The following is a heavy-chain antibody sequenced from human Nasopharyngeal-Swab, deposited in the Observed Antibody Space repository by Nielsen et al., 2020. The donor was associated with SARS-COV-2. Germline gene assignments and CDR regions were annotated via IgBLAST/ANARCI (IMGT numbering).Heavy chain of an antibody. CDR2: IGGSGGST. Sequence: VRQMPGKGLEWVSAIGGSGGSTYYADSVKGRFTISRDNSKNTLYLQMNSLRAEDTAVYYCASSVAGTGSVYFDYWGQGTLVTVSS. J-gene: IGHJ4*02. D-gene: IGHD6-19*01. CDR3: ASSVAGTGSVYFDY. V-gene: IGHV3-23*01.